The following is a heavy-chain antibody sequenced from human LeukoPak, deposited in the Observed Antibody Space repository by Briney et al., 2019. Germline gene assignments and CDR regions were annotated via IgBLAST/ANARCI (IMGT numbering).Heavy chain of an antibody. CDR2: INPNSGGT. D-gene: IGHD6-19*01. V-gene: IGHV1-2*06. J-gene: IGHJ4*02. CDR3: ARVKRYSSGWYFGY. CDR1: GYTFTGYY. Sequence: ASVKVSCKASGYTFTGYYMHWVRQAPGQGLEWMGRINPNSGGTNYAQKFQGRVTMTRDTSISTAYMELSRLRSDDTAVYYCARVKRYSSGWYFGYWGQGTLVTVSP.